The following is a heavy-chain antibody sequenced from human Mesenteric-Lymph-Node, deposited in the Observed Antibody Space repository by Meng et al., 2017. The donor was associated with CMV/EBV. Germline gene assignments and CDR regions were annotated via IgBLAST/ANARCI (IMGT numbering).Heavy chain of an antibody. CDR1: GDSVNNDNCF. D-gene: IGHD4/OR15-4a*01. CDR3: AREPFGTSSNYFHP. J-gene: IGHJ5*02. Sequence: LRLSCSVSGDSVNNDNCFWAWIRQPPGKGLEYLGFVYYSGSTNASPSLRGRVSFSVDTSKNQFSLKLRSVTAADTAIYYCAREPFGTSSNYFHPWGQGIPVTVSS. CDR2: VYYSGST. V-gene: IGHV4-61*01.